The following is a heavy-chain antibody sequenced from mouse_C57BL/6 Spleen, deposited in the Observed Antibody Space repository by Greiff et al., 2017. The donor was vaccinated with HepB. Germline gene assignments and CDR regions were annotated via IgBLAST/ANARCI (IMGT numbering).Heavy chain of an antibody. CDR1: GYTFTSYW. D-gene: IGHD1-1*01. CDR3: ARQSSSPYYYAMDY. J-gene: IGHJ4*01. CDR2: INPSSGYT. V-gene: IGHV1-7*01. Sequence: VQLQQSGAELAKPGASVKLSCKASGYTFTSYWMHWVKQRPGQGLEWIGYINPSSGYTKYNQKFKGKATLTADKSSSTAYMQLSSLTYEDSAVYYCARQSSSPYYYAMDYWGQGTSVTVSS.